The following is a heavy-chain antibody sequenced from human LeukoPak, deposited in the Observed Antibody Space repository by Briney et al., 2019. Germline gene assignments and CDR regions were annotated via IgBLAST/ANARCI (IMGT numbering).Heavy chain of an antibody. CDR1: GGSISTYN. CDR3: ARDHSRAESGDNWFDP. CDR2: IYTSGST. D-gene: IGHD6-13*01. J-gene: IGHJ5*02. V-gene: IGHV4-4*07. Sequence: SETLSLTCTVSGGSISTYNWSWIRQPGGRGLEWIGRIYTSGSTNFNPSLKSRVTMSVDTSKNQLSLKLTSVTAADTAVYYCARDHSRAESGDNWFDPWGQGTLVTVSS.